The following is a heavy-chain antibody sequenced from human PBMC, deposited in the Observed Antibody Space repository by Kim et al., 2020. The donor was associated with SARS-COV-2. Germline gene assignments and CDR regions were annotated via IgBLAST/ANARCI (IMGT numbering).Heavy chain of an antibody. J-gene: IGHJ5*02. Sequence: GGSLRLSCAASGFTFSSYGMHWVRQAPGKGLEWVAVISYDGSNKYYADSVKGRFTISRDNSKNTLYLQMNSLRAEDTAVYYCARDPLVGAAAGKGPGNWFDPWGQGTLVTVSS. V-gene: IGHV3-33*05. CDR1: GFTFSSYG. CDR2: ISYDGSNK. D-gene: IGHD6-13*01. CDR3: ARDPLVGAAAGKGPGNWFDP.